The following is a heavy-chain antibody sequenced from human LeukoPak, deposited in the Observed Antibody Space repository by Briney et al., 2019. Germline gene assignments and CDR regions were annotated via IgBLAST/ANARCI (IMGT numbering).Heavy chain of an antibody. J-gene: IGHJ4*02. Sequence: GGSLRLSCATSGFTFSSYAMHWVRQAPGKGLEWVAVISYDGSNKYYADSVKGRFTISRDNSKNTLYLQMNSLRAEDTAVYYCARGVGYSSSWYLYYYFDYWGLGTLVTVSS. V-gene: IGHV3-30*04. CDR1: GFTFSSYA. CDR2: ISYDGSNK. CDR3: ARGVGYSSSWYLYYYFDY. D-gene: IGHD6-13*01.